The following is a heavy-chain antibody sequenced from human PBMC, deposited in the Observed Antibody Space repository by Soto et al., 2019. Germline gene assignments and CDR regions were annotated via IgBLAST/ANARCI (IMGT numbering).Heavy chain of an antibody. CDR2: IFYSGST. CDR1: GGSISSYY. V-gene: IGHV4-59*01. J-gene: IGHJ5*01. CDR3: ASMIGDPVLSFDS. D-gene: IGHD3-10*02. Sequence: QVQLQESGPGLVKPSETLSLTCTVSGGSISSYYWSWIRPPPGKGLEWIGFIFYSGSTSYNPSLKRRVTISIDTTEYQFSLKLNSVTAADTAVYYCASMIGDPVLSFDSWGQGTQVAVSS.